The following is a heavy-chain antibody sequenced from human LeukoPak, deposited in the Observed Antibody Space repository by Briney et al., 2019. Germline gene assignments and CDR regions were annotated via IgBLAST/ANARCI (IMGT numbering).Heavy chain of an antibody. D-gene: IGHD3-10*01. Sequence: GASVKVSCKASGYTFTSYDINWVRQATGQGLEWLGYMNPNSGYTGYAQKFQGRVTITSDTSINTAYVELSSLRSEDTAVYYCAREPRRFGDWGQGALVTVSS. CDR3: AREPRRFGD. V-gene: IGHV1-8*01. CDR1: GYTFTSYD. CDR2: MNPNSGYT. J-gene: IGHJ4*02.